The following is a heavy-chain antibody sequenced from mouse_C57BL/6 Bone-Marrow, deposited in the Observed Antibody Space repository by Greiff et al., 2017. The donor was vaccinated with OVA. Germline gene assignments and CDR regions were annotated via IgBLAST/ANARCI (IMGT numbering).Heavy chain of an antibody. Sequence: EVQLQQSGAELVRPGASVKLSCKASGFNIKDYYMHWVKQRPEQGLEWIGWIDPENGDTAYDSKFQGKATITADTSSNTAYLQLSSLTSEDTAVYYCTIGTTVVATRYFDCWGKGTTLTVAS. CDR2: IDPENGDT. CDR3: TIGTTVVATRYFDC. J-gene: IGHJ2*01. D-gene: IGHD1-1*01. V-gene: IGHV14-4*01. CDR1: GFNIKDYY.